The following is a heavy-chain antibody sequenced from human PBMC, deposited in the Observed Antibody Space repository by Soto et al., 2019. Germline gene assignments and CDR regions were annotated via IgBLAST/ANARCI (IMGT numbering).Heavy chain of an antibody. D-gene: IGHD1-26*01. V-gene: IGHV1-69*13. CDR1: AGTFSSYG. Sequence: SVKVSCKASAGTFSSYGISWVRQAPGQGLEWMGGIIPMFGTATHTQNFQGRLTITADESTTTAYMELSSLRSEDTAVYFCARSVGVTTLSYLDYWGQGTLVTVSS. CDR3: ARSVGVTTLSYLDY. CDR2: IIPMFGTA. J-gene: IGHJ4*02.